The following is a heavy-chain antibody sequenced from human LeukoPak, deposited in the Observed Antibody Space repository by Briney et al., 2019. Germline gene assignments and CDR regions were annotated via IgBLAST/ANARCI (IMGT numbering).Heavy chain of an antibody. V-gene: IGHV4-30-4*01. Sequence: SQTLSLTCTDSGGSISSGDYYWSWIRQPPGKGLEWIGYIYYSGSTYYNPSLKSRVTISVDTSKNQFSLKLSSVTAADTAVYYCARTQLYCSSTSCYVNWFDPWGQGTLVTVSS. CDR1: GGSISSGDYY. D-gene: IGHD2-2*01. CDR2: IYYSGST. CDR3: ARTQLYCSSTSCYVNWFDP. J-gene: IGHJ5*02.